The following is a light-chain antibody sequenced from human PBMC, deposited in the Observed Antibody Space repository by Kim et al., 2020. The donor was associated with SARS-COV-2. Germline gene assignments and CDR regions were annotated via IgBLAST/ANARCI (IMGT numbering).Light chain of an antibody. CDR1: TSNIGSNT. J-gene: IGLJ2*01. CDR3: AAWDDSLSGRV. CDR2: SNN. V-gene: IGLV1-44*01. Sequence: ELTQPPSASGTPGQRVTMSCSGSTSNIGSNTVNWYQQFPGTAPKLLIYSNNQRPSGVPDRFSGSKSGTSASLAISGLQSEDEADYYCAAWDDSLSGRVFGGGTQLTVL.